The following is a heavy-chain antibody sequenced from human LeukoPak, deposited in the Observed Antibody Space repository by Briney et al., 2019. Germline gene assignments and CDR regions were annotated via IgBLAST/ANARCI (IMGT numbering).Heavy chain of an antibody. D-gene: IGHD2-15*01. J-gene: IGHJ4*02. Sequence: GGSLRLSCAASGFTFSSYGMSWVRQAPGKGLEWVSYISSSSSTIYYADSVKGRFTISRDNAKNSLYLQMNSLRAEDTAVYYCAREGPRLPPIRDFDYWGQGTLVTVSS. CDR3: AREGPRLPPIRDFDY. V-gene: IGHV3-48*01. CDR1: GFTFSSYG. CDR2: ISSSSSTI.